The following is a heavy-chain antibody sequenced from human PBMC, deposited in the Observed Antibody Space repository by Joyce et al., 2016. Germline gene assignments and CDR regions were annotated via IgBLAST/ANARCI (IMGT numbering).Heavy chain of an antibody. CDR1: GFTVSGNY. D-gene: IGHD3-3*02. V-gene: IGHV3-53*01. J-gene: IGHJ6*02. CDR3: ASQYQHRYYYYGMDV. CDR2: IYSCGST. Sequence: EVQLVESGGGLIQPGGSLRLSCAASGFTVSGNYMSWVRQAPGKGLERVSVIYSCGSTYYADSVKGRFTISRDNSKNTLDLQMNSLRAEDTAVYYCASQYQHRYYYYGMDVWGQGTTVTVSS.